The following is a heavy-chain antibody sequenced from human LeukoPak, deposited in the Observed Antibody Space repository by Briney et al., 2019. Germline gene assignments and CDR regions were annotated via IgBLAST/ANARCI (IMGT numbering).Heavy chain of an antibody. V-gene: IGHV4-30-4*08. CDR1: GGSISSGSYY. CDR3: ARESPSYYYYMDV. CDR2: IYYSGST. J-gene: IGHJ6*03. Sequence: TSQTLSLTCTVSGGSISSGSYYWIWLRQPPGKGLEWIGYIYYSGSTYYNPSLKSRVTISVDTSKNQFSLKLSSVTAADTAVYYCARESPSYYYYMDVWGKGTTVTVSS.